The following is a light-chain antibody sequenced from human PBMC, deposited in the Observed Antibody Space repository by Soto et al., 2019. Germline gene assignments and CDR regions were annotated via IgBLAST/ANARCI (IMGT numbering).Light chain of an antibody. J-gene: IGKJ1*01. CDR1: QSVGRG. CDR3: QQYDTYLRT. CDR2: EAS. Sequence: DIQMTQSPSTLSASLGDSVTITCRASQSVGRGLAWYQQKPGQAPRVLISEASGRASGVPPRFSGSGSGTDFTLTISGLQSDDFATYYCQQYDTYLRTFGQGTRLEIK. V-gene: IGKV1-5*01.